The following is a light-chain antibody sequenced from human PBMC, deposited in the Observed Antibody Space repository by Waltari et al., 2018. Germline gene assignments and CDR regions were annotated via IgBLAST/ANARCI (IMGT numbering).Light chain of an antibody. J-gene: IGLJ2*01. V-gene: IGLV1-51*02. Sequence: QSVLTQPPSVSAAPGQRVTISCSGNSYNIANNYVCWYQQLPGTAPKLLIYENNPRPSPIPDRYAASKSATSAPLDITGLQSGDDVAYYFGTWDRSLCAAVFGGRTKLTVL. CDR2: ENN. CDR3: GTWDRSLCAAV. CDR1: SYNIANNY.